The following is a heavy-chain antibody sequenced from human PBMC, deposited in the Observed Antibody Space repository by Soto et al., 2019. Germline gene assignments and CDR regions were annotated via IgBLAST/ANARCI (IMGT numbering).Heavy chain of an antibody. D-gene: IGHD2-15*01. CDR1: GYTFTSYG. V-gene: IGHV1-18*01. J-gene: IGHJ4*02. CDR2: ISAYNGNT. Sequence: ASAKVWGKASGYTFTSYGISWVRQAPGQGLEWMGWISAYNGNTNYAQKLQGRVTMTTDTSTSTAYMELRSLRSDDTAVYYCARAKTVVVVAATPLLDYWGQGTLVTVSS. CDR3: ARAKTVVVVAATPLLDY.